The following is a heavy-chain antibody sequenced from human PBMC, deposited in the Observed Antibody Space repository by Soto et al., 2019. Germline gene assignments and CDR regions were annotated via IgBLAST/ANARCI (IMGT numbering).Heavy chain of an antibody. V-gene: IGHV2-5*01. CDR1: GFSLSTSGVG. Sequence: QITLKESGPTLVKPTQTLTLTCTFSGFSLSTSGVGVGWIRQPPGKALEWLALIYWNDDKRYSPSLKSRLTIPYDASKIHLVLTITNMDRVDTAKYYCAHCGKEYDILTGYYSRRGAWSDPSGQATLITDSS. J-gene: IGHJ5*02. CDR2: IYWNDDK. CDR3: AHCGKEYDILTGYYSRRGAWSDP. D-gene: IGHD3-9*01.